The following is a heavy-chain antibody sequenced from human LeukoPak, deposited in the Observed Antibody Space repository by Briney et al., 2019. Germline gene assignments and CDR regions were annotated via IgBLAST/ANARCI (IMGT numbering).Heavy chain of an antibody. D-gene: IGHD7-27*01. J-gene: IGHJ3*01. V-gene: IGHV3-23*01. CDR2: INSGGST. CDR1: GFTFSTYA. Sequence: PGGSLRLSCAASGFTFSTYAMSWVRQAPGKGLEWVSAINSGGSTYYADSLKGRFTISRDNSKNTLYLQMNSLRADDTAVYYCARDLQTGLAFDAWGQGTVVSVSS. CDR3: ARDLQTGLAFDA.